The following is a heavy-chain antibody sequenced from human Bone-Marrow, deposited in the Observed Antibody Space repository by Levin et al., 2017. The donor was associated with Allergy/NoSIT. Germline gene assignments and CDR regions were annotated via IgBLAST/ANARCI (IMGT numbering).Heavy chain of an antibody. J-gene: IGHJ4*02. V-gene: IGHV1-69*13. Sequence: SVKVSCKASGGTFSSYAISWVRQAPGQGLEWMGGIIPIFGTANYAQKFQGRVTITADESTSTAYMELSSLRSEDTAVYYCARSVGRGNWNYEDWGQGTLVTVSS. CDR3: ARSVGRGNWNYED. D-gene: IGHD1-7*01. CDR1: GGTFSSYA. CDR2: IIPIFGTA.